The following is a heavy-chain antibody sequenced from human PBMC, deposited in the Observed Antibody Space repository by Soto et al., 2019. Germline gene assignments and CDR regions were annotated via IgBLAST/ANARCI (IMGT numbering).Heavy chain of an antibody. V-gene: IGHV5-10-1*01. D-gene: IGHD2-15*01. J-gene: IGHJ4*02. CDR2: IDPTDSYT. Sequence: PGESLKISCKASGYSFTRKWISWVRQMPGKGLEWMGRIDPTDSYTNYSPSFQGHVTISVDKSSSTAYVQWSSLKASDTAMYYCATTLPPSRSIFRELPDYWGQGTLVTVSS. CDR1: GYSFTRKW. CDR3: ATTLPPSRSIFRELPDY.